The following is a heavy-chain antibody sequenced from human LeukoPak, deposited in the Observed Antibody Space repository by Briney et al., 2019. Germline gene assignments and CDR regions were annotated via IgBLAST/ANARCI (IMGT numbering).Heavy chain of an antibody. J-gene: IGHJ4*02. CDR3: ARGRPLAYGDYQYYFDY. D-gene: IGHD4-17*01. Sequence: SETLSLTCAVYGGSFSGYYWSWIRQPPGKGLEWIGEINHSGSTNYNPSLKSRVTISVDTSKNQFSLKLSSVTAADTAVYYCARGRPLAYGDYQYYFDYWGRGTLVTVSS. CDR2: INHSGST. V-gene: IGHV4-34*01. CDR1: GGSFSGYY.